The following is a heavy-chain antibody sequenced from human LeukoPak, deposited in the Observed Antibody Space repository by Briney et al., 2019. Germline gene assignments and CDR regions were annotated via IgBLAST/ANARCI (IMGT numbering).Heavy chain of an antibody. J-gene: IGHJ4*02. V-gene: IGHV4-59*08. CDR3: ARQSRGIAVAGLDY. Sequence: SESLSLICTVSGGSISSYYWTWIRQPPGKGLEWIGYIYCNGSTNYNPSLKSRVTISLDASKNQFSLKLSSVTAADTAVYYCARQSRGIAVAGLDYWGQGTLVTVSS. D-gene: IGHD6-19*01. CDR1: GGSISSYY. CDR2: IYCNGST.